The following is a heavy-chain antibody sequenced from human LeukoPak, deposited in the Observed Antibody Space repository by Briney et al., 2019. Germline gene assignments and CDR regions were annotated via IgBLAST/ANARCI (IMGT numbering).Heavy chain of an antibody. CDR1: GGSISSYY. V-gene: IGHV4-59*01. Sequence: PSETLSLTCSVSGGSISSYYWSWIRQPPGKGLEWIGYIYYSGTTNYNPSPKRRVTISVDTSKNKFSLKLNSVTAADTAVYYCARGTSSGWYGFDSWGQGTLVTVSS. D-gene: IGHD6-19*01. CDR3: ARGTSSGWYGFDS. CDR2: IYYSGTT. J-gene: IGHJ4*02.